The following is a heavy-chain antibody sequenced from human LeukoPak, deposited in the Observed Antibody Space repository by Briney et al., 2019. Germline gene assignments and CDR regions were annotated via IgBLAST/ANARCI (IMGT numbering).Heavy chain of an antibody. Sequence: GGSLRLSCGVSEFTFSGQWMSWARQAPGEGLEWVATIHPDGSEQRYVDSVRGRFTISRDNAMNSLYLQVNSLRAEDTAVYYCAREVWFRFDYWGQGTLVTVSS. CDR2: IHPDGSEQ. CDR3: AREVWFRFDY. J-gene: IGHJ4*02. CDR1: EFTFSGQW. V-gene: IGHV3-7*04. D-gene: IGHD3-10*01.